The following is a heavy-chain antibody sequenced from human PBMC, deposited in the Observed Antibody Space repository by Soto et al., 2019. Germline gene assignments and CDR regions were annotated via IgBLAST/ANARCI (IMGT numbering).Heavy chain of an antibody. CDR2: ISGSGGTT. V-gene: IGHV3-23*01. Sequence: EVQLLESGGGLVQPGGSLRLSCVASGHTFHSYAMSWVRQAPGKGLEWVSGISGSGGTTYYADSVRGRFTISRDDSKNTLHLLMNSLRAEDTAVYYCAKVSRGIGVVPAALNWGQGTRVTVSS. D-gene: IGHD2-2*01. J-gene: IGHJ4*02. CDR1: GHTFHSYA. CDR3: AKVSRGIGVVPAALN.